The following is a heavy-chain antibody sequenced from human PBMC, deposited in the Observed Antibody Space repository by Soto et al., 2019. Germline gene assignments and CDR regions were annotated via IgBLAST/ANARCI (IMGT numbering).Heavy chain of an antibody. J-gene: IGHJ3*02. D-gene: IGHD6-19*01. Sequence: PSETLSLTCTVSGGSISRSTYYWGWIREPRGKGLECIGSIYYSGGTYYNPSLKSRVTISVDTSKNQFSLKLSSVTAADTAVYYCARHAIAVAGFAFDIWGQGTMVTVSS. V-gene: IGHV4-39*01. CDR1: GGSISRSTYY. CDR3: ARHAIAVAGFAFDI. CDR2: IYYSGGT.